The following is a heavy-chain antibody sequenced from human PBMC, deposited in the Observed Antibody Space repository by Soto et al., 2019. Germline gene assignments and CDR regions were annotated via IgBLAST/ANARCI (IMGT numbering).Heavy chain of an antibody. J-gene: IGHJ5*02. CDR3: ARYGSGSSVWFDP. CDR1: GGSISSYY. CDR2: IYYSGST. D-gene: IGHD3-10*01. Sequence: PSETLSLTCTVSGGSISSYYWSWIRQPPGKGLEWIGYIYYSGSTIYNPPLKSRVTISVDTSKNQFSLKLSSVTAADTAVYYCARYGSGSSVWFDPWGQGTLVTVSS. V-gene: IGHV4-59*01.